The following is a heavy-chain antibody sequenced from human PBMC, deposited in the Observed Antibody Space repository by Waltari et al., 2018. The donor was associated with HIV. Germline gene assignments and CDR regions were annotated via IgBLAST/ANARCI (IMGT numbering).Heavy chain of an antibody. Sequence: EVQLVESGGGLVQPGGSLRLSCAASGFTFSTYDMNWVRQIRGKGLEWVSLIGTTDDTYYSGSVMGRFFISRDDSKNMAYLQMNSLKTDDTAVYFCSRHVERVVRGFDPWGQGVLVTVSS. CDR2: IGTTDDT. V-gene: IGHV3-13*01. J-gene: IGHJ5*02. D-gene: IGHD3-10*01. CDR3: SRHVERVVRGFDP. CDR1: GFTFSTYD.